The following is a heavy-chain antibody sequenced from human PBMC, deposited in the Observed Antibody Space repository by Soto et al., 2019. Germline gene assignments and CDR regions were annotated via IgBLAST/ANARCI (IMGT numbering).Heavy chain of an antibody. CDR3: ARGRRHYYDSSGYYSADYYHYGMAV. Sequence: ASVKVSCKASGYTFTGYYMHWVRQAPGQGLEWMGWINPNSGGTNYAQKFQGWVTMTRDTSISTAYMELSRLRSGDTAVYYCARGRRHYYDSSGYYSADYYHYGMAVWGQGTTVTVSS. D-gene: IGHD3-22*01. J-gene: IGHJ6*02. CDR1: GYTFTGYY. V-gene: IGHV1-2*04. CDR2: INPNSGGT.